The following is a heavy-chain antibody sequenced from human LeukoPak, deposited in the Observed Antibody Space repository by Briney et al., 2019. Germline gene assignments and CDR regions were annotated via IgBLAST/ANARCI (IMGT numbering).Heavy chain of an antibody. Sequence: GGSLRLSCAASGFTFSSYSMNWVCQAPGKGLEWVSYISSSSSTIYYADSVKGRFTISRDNAKNSLYLQMNSLRAEDTAVYYCARDRGGGSYAFDYWGQGTLVTVSS. V-gene: IGHV3-48*01. CDR1: GFTFSSYS. CDR3: ARDRGGGSYAFDY. CDR2: ISSSSSTI. D-gene: IGHD1-26*01. J-gene: IGHJ4*02.